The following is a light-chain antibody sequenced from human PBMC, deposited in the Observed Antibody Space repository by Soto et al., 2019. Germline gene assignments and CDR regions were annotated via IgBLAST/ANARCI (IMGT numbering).Light chain of an antibody. J-gene: IGKJ4*01. V-gene: IGKV1-27*01. CDR1: QGIAPY. Sequence: DVQMTQSPSSLSAFEGDRVTITCRASQGIAPYLAWFQQKPGKVPKLLIYATSTLQSGVPSRFSGSGSGTDFTLTINSLQPEDVGTYYSQKYNSAPLTFGGGTKVEIK. CDR3: QKYNSAPLT. CDR2: ATS.